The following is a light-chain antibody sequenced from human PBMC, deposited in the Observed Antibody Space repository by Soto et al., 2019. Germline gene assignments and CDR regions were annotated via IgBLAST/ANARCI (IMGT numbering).Light chain of an antibody. CDR2: KAC. CDR1: QSISSW. CDR3: QQCHSHPWT. V-gene: IGKV1-5*03. J-gene: IGKJ1*01. Sequence: DIQMTQSPSTLSASVGDRVTITCRASQSISSWLAWYQQKPGKAPKLLIYKACSLESRVPSRFSGSGSKTELTLTISSLQPDDYAAYYRQQCHSHPWTFSQRSKVEIK.